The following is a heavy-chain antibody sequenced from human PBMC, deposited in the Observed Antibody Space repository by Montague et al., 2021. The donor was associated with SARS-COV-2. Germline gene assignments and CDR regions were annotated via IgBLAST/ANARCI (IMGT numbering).Heavy chain of an antibody. V-gene: IGHV4-39*02. CDR3: TRRGRKLLPVATTIGGFDI. CDR2: IYDSGGT. J-gene: IGHJ3*02. D-gene: IGHD1-26*01. Sequence: SETLSLTCTVSGGSISSHNYYWDWIRQPPGKGLEWIGRIYDSGGTYYNPSLKSRVTISVDTSKNHFSLKLNSVTAADTAFYYCTRRGRKLLPVATTIGGFDIWGQRTMVTVSS. CDR1: GGSISSHNYY.